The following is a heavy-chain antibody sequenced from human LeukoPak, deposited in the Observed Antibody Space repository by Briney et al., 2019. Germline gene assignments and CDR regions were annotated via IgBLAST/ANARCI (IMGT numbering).Heavy chain of an antibody. D-gene: IGHD3-3*01. CDR1: GGSISSYY. J-gene: IGHJ3*02. V-gene: IGHV4-59*01. CDR3: ARAGITIFGVVIIGAFDI. CDR2: IYYSGST. Sequence: SETLSLTCTVSGGSISSYYWSWIRQPPGKGLEWIGYIYYSGSTNYNPSLKSRVTTSVDTSKNQFSLKLSSVTAADTAVYYCARAGITIFGVVIIGAFDIWGQGTMVTVSS.